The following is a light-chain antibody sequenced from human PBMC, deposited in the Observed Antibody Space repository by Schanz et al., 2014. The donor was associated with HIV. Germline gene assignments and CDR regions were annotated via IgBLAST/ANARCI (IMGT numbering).Light chain of an antibody. CDR1: ALPKQY. V-gene: IGLV3-25*03. Sequence: SSELTQPPSVSVSPGQTARITCSGDALPKQYAYWYQQKPGQAPVLVIYKDSERPSGIPERFSASNSGTTVTLTISGVQVEDEADYYCQSADSSGTPNWVFGGGTKLTVL. CDR2: KDS. CDR3: QSADSSGTPNWV. J-gene: IGLJ3*02.